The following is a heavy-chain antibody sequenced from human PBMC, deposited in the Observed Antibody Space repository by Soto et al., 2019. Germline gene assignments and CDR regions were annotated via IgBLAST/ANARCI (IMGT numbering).Heavy chain of an antibody. CDR1: GGSFSGYY. V-gene: IGHV4-34*01. Sequence: SETLSLTCAVYGGSFSGYYWSWIRQPPGKGLEWIGEINHSGSTNYNPSLKSRVTISVDTSKNQFSLKLSSVTAADTAVYYCARGLSQETGTSRWFDPWGQGTLVTVSS. CDR2: INHSGST. CDR3: ARGLSQETGTSRWFDP. D-gene: IGHD1-7*01. J-gene: IGHJ5*02.